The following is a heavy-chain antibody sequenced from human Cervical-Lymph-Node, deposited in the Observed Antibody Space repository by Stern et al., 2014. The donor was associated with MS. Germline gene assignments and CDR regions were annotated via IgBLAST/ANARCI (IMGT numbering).Heavy chain of an antibody. Sequence: VQLEESGPGLVKPSQTLSLTCTVSGGSISSGGYYWSWIRQHPGKGLEWIGYIYYSGSTYYNPSLKSRVTISVDTSKNQFSLKLSSVTAADTAVYYCARVPYDFWSGYYPFDYWGQGTLVTVSS. V-gene: IGHV4-31*03. CDR2: IYYSGST. J-gene: IGHJ4*02. D-gene: IGHD3-3*01. CDR3: ARVPYDFWSGYYPFDY. CDR1: GGSISSGGYY.